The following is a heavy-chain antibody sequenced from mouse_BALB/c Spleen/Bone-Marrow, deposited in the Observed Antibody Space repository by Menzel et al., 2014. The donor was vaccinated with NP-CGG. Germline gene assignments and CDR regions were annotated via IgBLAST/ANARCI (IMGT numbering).Heavy chain of an antibody. CDR1: GFNIKDAY. J-gene: IGHJ3*01. Sequence: VQLKESGAELVKPGASVKLSCTASGFNIKDAYMHWVRQRPEQGLEWIGRINPANGNTEYDPKFQGKATITADTSSNTAYLQLSSLTSEDTAGYYCVRSPGRVNFWGQGTLVTVSA. CDR3: VRSPGRVNF. D-gene: IGHD2-5*01. V-gene: IGHV14-3*02. CDR2: INPANGNT.